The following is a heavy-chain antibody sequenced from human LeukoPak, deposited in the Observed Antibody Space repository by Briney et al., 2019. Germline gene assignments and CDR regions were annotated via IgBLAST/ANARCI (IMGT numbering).Heavy chain of an antibody. J-gene: IGHJ6*04. CDR1: AFTFDDYA. CDR3: AKDTVGLTLGGMDV. CDR2: ISWNSSSI. V-gene: IGHV3-9*03. D-gene: IGHD3-9*01. Sequence: GRSLRLSCAASAFTFDDYAMHWVRQAPGKGLEWLLDISWNSSSIGYADSVKGRFTISRDNAKNSLYLQMNSLRAEDMALYYCAKDTVGLTLGGMDVWGKGTTVTVSS.